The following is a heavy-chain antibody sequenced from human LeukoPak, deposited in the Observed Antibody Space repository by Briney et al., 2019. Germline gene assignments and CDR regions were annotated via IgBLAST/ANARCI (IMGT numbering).Heavy chain of an antibody. CDR3: ARVHRMTTAYY. J-gene: IGHJ4*02. CDR1: GFTFSDYY. D-gene: IGHD4-11*01. Sequence: GGSLRLSCAASGFTFSDYYMSWIRQAPGKGLEWVSYISSSGSTIYYAGSVKGRFTISRDNAKNSLYLQMNSLRAEDTAVYYCARVHRMTTAYYWGQGTLVTVSS. V-gene: IGHV3-11*01. CDR2: ISSSGSTI.